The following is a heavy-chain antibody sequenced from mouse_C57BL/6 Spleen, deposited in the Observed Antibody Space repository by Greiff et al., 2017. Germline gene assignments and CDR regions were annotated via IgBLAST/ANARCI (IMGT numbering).Heavy chain of an antibody. CDR3: ARDGNLRYPFAY. CDR1: GYTFTSYW. CDR2: IYPSDSET. V-gene: IGHV1-61*01. Sequence: QVQLQQPGAELVRPGSSVKLSCKASGYTFTSYWMDWVKQRPGQGLEWIGNIYPSDSETHYNQKFKDKATLTVDKYSSTAYMQLSSLTSEDSAVYYCARDGNLRYPFAYWGQGTLVTVSA. D-gene: IGHD2-1*01. J-gene: IGHJ3*01.